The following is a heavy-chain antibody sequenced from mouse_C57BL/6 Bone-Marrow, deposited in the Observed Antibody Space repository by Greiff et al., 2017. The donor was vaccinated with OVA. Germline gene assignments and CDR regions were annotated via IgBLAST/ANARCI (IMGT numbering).Heavy chain of an antibody. CDR1: GFTFSSYG. D-gene: IGHD2-5*01. Sequence: EVKLVESGGDLVKPGGSLKLSCAASGFTFSSYGMPWVRQTPDKRLAWVATISSGGSYTYYPDSVKGRFTISRDNAKNTLYLQMSSLKSEDTAMYYCARHEGYYSNLAYWGQGTLVTVSA. CDR3: ARHEGYYSNLAY. V-gene: IGHV5-6*01. CDR2: ISSGGSYT. J-gene: IGHJ3*01.